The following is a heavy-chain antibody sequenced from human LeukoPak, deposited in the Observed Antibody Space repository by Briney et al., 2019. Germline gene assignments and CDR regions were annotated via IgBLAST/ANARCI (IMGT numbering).Heavy chain of an antibody. D-gene: IGHD1-7*01. V-gene: IGHV4-61*02. CDR1: GGSISSGSYY. CDR3: ARAPPYDSNYGSLFYFDY. J-gene: IGHJ4*02. CDR2: IYTSGST. Sequence: SQTLSLTGTVSGGSISSGSYYWSWIRQPAGKGLEWIGRIYTSGSTNYNPSLKSRVTISVDTSKNQFSLKLSSVTAADMAVYYCARAPPYDSNYGSLFYFDYWGQGTLVTVSS.